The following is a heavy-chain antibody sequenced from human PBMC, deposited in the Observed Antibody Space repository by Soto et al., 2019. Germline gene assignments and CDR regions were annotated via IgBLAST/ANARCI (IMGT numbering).Heavy chain of an antibody. CDR3: ARDWFDY. CDR2: ISYDGSNK. J-gene: IGHJ4*02. CDR1: GFTFSSYA. Sequence: QVQLVESGGGVVQPGRSLRLSCAASGFTFSSYAMHWVRQAPGKGLEWVAVISYDGSNKYYADSVKGRFTISRDNSKNTLYLQMNSLRAEDTAVYYCARDWFDYWGQGTLVTVSS. V-gene: IGHV3-30-3*01.